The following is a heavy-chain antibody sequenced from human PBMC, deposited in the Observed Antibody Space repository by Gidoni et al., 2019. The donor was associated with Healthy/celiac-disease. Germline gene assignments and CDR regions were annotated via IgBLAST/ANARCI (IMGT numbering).Heavy chain of an antibody. Sequence: EVQLVESGGGLVQPGGSLRLSCAASGFPFSSCWRSWVRQAPGKGLEWVDNGRQDGNEKDYGDVVKGRFTISRDNAKNSLYLQMNSLRAEYTAVYYCVGSHTVVTRPKYYFDYWGQGTLVTVSS. D-gene: IGHD2-21*02. CDR2: GRQDGNEK. CDR3: VGSHTVVTRPKYYFDY. V-gene: IGHV3-7*03. J-gene: IGHJ4*02. CDR1: GFPFSSCW.